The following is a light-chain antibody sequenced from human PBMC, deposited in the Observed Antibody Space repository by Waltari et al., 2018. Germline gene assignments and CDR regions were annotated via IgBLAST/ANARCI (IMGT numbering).Light chain of an antibody. CDR2: GAS. CDR3: QQSYSILWT. J-gene: IGKJ1*01. V-gene: IGKV1-39*01. Sequence: DIQMTQSPSSLSASVGDRVTITCRASQTITNYLNWYQQKPGKAPNLLIYGASSLQNGVPSRCSGSESGTDCTLTISSLQPEDFATYYCQQSYSILWTFGQGTKVDIK. CDR1: QTITNY.